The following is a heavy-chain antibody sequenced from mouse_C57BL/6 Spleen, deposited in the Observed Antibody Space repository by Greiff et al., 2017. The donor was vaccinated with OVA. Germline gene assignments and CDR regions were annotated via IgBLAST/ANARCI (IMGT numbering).Heavy chain of an antibody. CDR2: IDPSDSYT. CDR1: GYTFTSYW. J-gene: IGHJ2*01. V-gene: IGHV1-59*01. Sequence: QVQLKQPGAELVRPGTSVKLSCKASGYTFTSYWMHWVKQRPGQGLEWIGVIDPSDSYTNYNQKFKGKATLTVDTSSSTAYMQLSSLTSEDSAVYYCARSRVYGNYYFDYWGQGTTLTVSS. CDR3: ARSRVYGNYYFDY. D-gene: IGHD2-1*01.